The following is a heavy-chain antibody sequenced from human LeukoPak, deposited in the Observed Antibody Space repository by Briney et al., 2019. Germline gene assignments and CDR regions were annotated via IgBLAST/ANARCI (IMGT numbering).Heavy chain of an antibody. CDR1: GGSISSYY. CDR3: AREEEDTVTRYYYYGMDV. CDR2: IYYSGST. Sequence: PSETLSLTCTVSGGSISSYYWSWIRQPPGKGLEWIGYIYYSGSTNYNPSLKSRVTISVDTSKNQFSLKLSSVTAADTAVYYCAREEEDTVTRYYYYGMDVWGQGTTVTVSS. V-gene: IGHV4-59*01. J-gene: IGHJ6*02. D-gene: IGHD4-17*01.